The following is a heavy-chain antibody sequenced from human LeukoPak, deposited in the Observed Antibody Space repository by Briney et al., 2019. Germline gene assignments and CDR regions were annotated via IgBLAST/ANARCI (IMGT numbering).Heavy chain of an antibody. D-gene: IGHD3-10*01. CDR1: GGTFSSYA. V-gene: IGHV1-69*13. Sequence: ASVKVSCKASGGTFSSYAISWVRQAPGQGLEWMGGIIPIFDTANYAQKFQGRVTITADESTSTAYMELSSLRSEDTAVYYCAREGFGYNSGFDYWGQGTLVTVSS. J-gene: IGHJ4*02. CDR2: IIPIFDTA. CDR3: AREGFGYNSGFDY.